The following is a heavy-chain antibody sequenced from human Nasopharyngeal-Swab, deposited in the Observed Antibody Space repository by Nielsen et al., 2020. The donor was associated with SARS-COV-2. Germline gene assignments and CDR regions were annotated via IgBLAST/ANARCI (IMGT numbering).Heavy chain of an antibody. CDR2: IYYSGST. CDR3: ARGYYDFWSGYYEYYYGMDV. J-gene: IGHJ6*02. Sequence: SETLSLTCTVSGGSISSYYWSWTRQPPGKGLEWIGYIYYSGSTNYNPSLKSRVTISVDTSKNQFSLKLSSVTAADTAVYYCARGYYDFWSGYYEYYYGMDVWGQGTTVTVSS. V-gene: IGHV4-59*01. CDR1: GGSISSYY. D-gene: IGHD3-3*01.